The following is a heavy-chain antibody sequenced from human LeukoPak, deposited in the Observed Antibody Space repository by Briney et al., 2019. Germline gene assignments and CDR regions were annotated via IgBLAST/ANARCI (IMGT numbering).Heavy chain of an antibody. CDR3: ANEIRPNDY. J-gene: IGHJ4*02. CDR2: ISISGDTT. V-gene: IGHV3-23*01. Sequence: GGPLRLSCCASGFTFSSHAMTWVRQAPGKGLEWVSAISISGDTTYTADPVKGRFTLSRDNSKNTVYLQMNSLRAEDTAVYYCANEIRPNDYWGQGPLVTVSS. CDR1: GFTFSSHA. D-gene: IGHD4-17*01.